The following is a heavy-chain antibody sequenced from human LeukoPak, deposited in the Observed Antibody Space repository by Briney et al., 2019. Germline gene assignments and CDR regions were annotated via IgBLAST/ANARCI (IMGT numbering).Heavy chain of an antibody. CDR1: GFTFSDYY. J-gene: IGHJ6*03. V-gene: IGHV3-11*04. Sequence: GGSLRLSCAASGFTFSDYYMNWIRQAPGKGLEWVSYLSSSGSTIYYADSVKGRFTISRDNAKNSLYLQMNSLRAEGTAVYYCARDLREVYSGYDYSGYYYYYMDVWGKGTTVTISS. CDR2: LSSSGSTI. D-gene: IGHD5-12*01. CDR3: ARDLREVYSGYDYSGYYYYYMDV.